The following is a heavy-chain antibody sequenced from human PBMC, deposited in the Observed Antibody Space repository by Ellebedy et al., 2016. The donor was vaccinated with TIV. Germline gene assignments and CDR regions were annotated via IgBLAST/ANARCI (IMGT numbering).Heavy chain of an antibody. CDR3: AKIGCGGDCYLYYFDY. V-gene: IGHV3-23*01. D-gene: IGHD2-21*02. CDR1: GFRFSSYA. J-gene: IGHJ4*02. Sequence: PGGSLRLSCAASGFRFSSYAMSWVRQAPGKGLEWVSGISGSGANTYYADPVKGRFTISRDNSKNTLYLKMHSLRAEDTAVYYCAKIGCGGDCYLYYFDYWGQGTLVTVSA. CDR2: ISGSGANT.